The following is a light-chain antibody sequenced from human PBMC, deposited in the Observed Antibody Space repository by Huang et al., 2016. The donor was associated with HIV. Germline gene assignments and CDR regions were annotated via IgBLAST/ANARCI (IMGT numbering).Light chain of an antibody. J-gene: IGKJ2*01. V-gene: IGKV1D-8*01. CDR2: GAS. CDR1: QGIDSY. Sequence: VISMTQSPSLLPASTGDSVTIGCRMSQGIDSYLAWYQQKPGKAPELLIYGASTLQSGVPSRFSGSGSGTDFTLTISRLQSEDFATYYCQQYFTFPYTFGQGTKLEIK. CDR3: QQYFTFPYT.